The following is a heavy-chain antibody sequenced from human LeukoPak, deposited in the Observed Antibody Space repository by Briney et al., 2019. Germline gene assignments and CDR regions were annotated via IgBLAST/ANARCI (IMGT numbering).Heavy chain of an antibody. CDR3: ARATPDIVVVPLAAY. J-gene: IGHJ4*02. Sequence: GGSLRLSCAASGFTFSSYSMNWVRQAPGKGLEWVSSISYSSTYRYYGDSVKGRFTISRDKAKDSLYLQMTSLRAEDTAVYYCARATPDIVVVPLAAYWGQGTLVTVSS. D-gene: IGHD2-2*01. CDR2: ISYSSTYR. CDR1: GFTFSSYS. V-gene: IGHV3-21*01.